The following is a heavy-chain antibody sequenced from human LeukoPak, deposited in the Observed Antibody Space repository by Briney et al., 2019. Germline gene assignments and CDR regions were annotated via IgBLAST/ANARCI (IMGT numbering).Heavy chain of an antibody. CDR1: GFTFSSYA. Sequence: GGSLRLSCAASGFTFSSYAMSWVRQAPGKGLEWVSAISGSGGSTYYADSVKGRFTISRDNSKNTLYLQMNTLRTEDTAVYYCAKAPVTTCRGAYCYPFDYWGQGTLVTVSS. V-gene: IGHV3-23*01. CDR2: ISGSGGST. D-gene: IGHD2-21*01. CDR3: AKAPVTTCRGAYCYPFDY. J-gene: IGHJ4*02.